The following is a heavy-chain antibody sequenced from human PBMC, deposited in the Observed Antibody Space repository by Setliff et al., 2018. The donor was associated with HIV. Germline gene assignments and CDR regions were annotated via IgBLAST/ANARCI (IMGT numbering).Heavy chain of an antibody. CDR2: VYPGDSEP. CDR1: GYTFTSYW. CDR3: ARLYDSNNYNGWFDF. V-gene: IGHV5-51*01. D-gene: IGHD3-22*01. Sequence: PGESLKISCKGSGYTFTSYWVAWVRQMPGKGLEWMGIVYPGDSEPRYSPSFQGQVTISADKPISTAYLQWSSLKASDTAMYYCARLYDSNNYNGWFDFWGQGSLVTVSS. J-gene: IGHJ5*01.